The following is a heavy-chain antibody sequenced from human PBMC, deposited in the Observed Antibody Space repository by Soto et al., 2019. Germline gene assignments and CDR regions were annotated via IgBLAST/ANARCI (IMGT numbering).Heavy chain of an antibody. Sequence: GGSLRLSCAASGFTFSSYGMHWVRQAPGKGLEWVAVIWYDGSNKYYADSVKGRFTISRDNSKNTLYLQMNSLRAEDTAVYYCARVSSIAAAGTWFDYWGQGTLVTVSS. V-gene: IGHV3-33*01. J-gene: IGHJ4*02. CDR3: ARVSSIAAAGTWFDY. D-gene: IGHD6-13*01. CDR1: GFTFSSYG. CDR2: IWYDGSNK.